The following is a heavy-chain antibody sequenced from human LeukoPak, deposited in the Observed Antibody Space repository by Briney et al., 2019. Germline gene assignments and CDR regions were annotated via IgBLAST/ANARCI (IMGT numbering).Heavy chain of an antibody. CDR2: IIPIFGTA. CDR3: ERGGRQHYYDSSGYRLDY. D-gene: IGHD3-22*01. V-gene: IGHV1-69*05. Sequence: GASVKVSCKASGGTFSSCAISWVGPAAGRGLEWMGGIIPIFGTANYAQKFQGRVTITTDESTSTAYLELSRLRSEDTAVYYCERGGRQHYYDSSGYRLDYWGQGTLVTVSS. J-gene: IGHJ4*02. CDR1: GGTFSSCA.